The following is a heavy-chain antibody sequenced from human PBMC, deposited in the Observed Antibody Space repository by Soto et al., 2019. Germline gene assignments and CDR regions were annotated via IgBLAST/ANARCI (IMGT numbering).Heavy chain of an antibody. CDR1: GFTFSSYG. J-gene: IGHJ6*03. Sequence: PGGSLRLSCAASGFTFSSYGMHWVRQAPGKGLEWVAVISYDGSNKYYADSVKGRFTISRDNSKNTLYLQMNSLRAEDTAVYYCATRYCSGGSCYSHSYYYYMDVWGKGTTVTVSS. CDR2: ISYDGSNK. CDR3: ATRYCSGGSCYSHSYYYYMDV. D-gene: IGHD2-15*01. V-gene: IGHV3-30*03.